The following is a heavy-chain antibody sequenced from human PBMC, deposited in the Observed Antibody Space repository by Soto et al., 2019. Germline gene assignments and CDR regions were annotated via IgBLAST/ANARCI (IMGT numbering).Heavy chain of an antibody. CDR2: IDWDDDK. Sequence: SGPTLVNPTQTLTLTCTFSGFSLSTSGMCVSWIRQPPGKALEWLARIDWDDDKYYRTSLKTRLTISKDTSKNQVVLTMTNMDPVDTATYYCARITIFGVLITHFDNWGQGTLVTVSS. D-gene: IGHD3-3*01. CDR3: ARITIFGVLITHFDN. J-gene: IGHJ4*02. V-gene: IGHV2-70*11. CDR1: GFSLSTSGMC.